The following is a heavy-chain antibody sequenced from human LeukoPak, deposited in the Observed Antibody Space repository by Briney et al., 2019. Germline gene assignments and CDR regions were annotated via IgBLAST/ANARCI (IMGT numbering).Heavy chain of an antibody. V-gene: IGHV3-7*05. Sequence: GGSLRLSCSASGFIFTSYWTGWVRQAPGKGLEWVANINRDGSEKYYADSVKGRFTISRDNAKNSLYLEMNSLRAEDTAVYYCARPSYVSGSFFDYWGQGTLVTVSS. D-gene: IGHD3-10*01. CDR2: INRDGSEK. CDR3: ARPSYVSGSFFDY. CDR1: GFIFTSYW. J-gene: IGHJ4*02.